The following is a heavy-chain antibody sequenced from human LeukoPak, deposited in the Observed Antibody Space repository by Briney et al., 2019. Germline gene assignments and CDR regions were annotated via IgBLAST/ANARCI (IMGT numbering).Heavy chain of an antibody. CDR1: GFIASSNY. V-gene: IGHV3-66*01. Sequence: GGSLRLSCTASGFIASSNYMSWVRQAPGKGLEWVSIIYSGGSTYYADSVKGRFIISRDNSKNTLYLQMYSLRAEDTAVYYCARDGRALLSDWGQGTMVTVSS. J-gene: IGHJ3*01. D-gene: IGHD2/OR15-2a*01. CDR2: IYSGGST. CDR3: ARDGRALLSD.